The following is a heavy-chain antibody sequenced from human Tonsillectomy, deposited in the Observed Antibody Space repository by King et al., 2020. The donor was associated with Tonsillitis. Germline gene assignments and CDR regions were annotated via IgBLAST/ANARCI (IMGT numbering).Heavy chain of an antibody. CDR2: ISAYNGNT. CDR1: GYTFTNYG. Sequence: VQLVESGVEVKKPGASVKVSCKASGYTFTNYGVTWVRQAPGQGLEWMGWISAYNGNTKYAQKLQGRVSMTTDTSTSTAYMELRSLSSDDTAVYFCARSGSYSSTWNYFDYWGQGTLVTVSS. CDR3: ARSGSYSSTWNYFDY. D-gene: IGHD6-19*01. J-gene: IGHJ4*02. V-gene: IGHV1-18*01.